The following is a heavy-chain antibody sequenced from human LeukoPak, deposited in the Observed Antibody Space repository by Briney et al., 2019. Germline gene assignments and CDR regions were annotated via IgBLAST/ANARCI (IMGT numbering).Heavy chain of an antibody. Sequence: PSETLSLTCTVSGAPINSYYWSWIRQPAGKGLEWMGRIYRSGSTNYNPSLKSRVTMSVNTSKNQFSLKLSSVTAADTPIYYCARVHPTTVTAIDYWGQGTLVTVSS. D-gene: IGHD4-11*01. J-gene: IGHJ4*02. V-gene: IGHV4-4*07. CDR1: GAPINSYY. CDR2: IYRSGST. CDR3: ARVHPTTVTAIDY.